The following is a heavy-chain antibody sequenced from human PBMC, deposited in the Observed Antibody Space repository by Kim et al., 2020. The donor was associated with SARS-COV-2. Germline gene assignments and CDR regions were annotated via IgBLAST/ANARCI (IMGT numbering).Heavy chain of an antibody. CDR1: GFTFSSYA. D-gene: IGHD3-22*01. J-gene: IGHJ4*02. CDR3: ARVNDYDNSRPLDY. V-gene: IGHV3-30*04. CDR2: ISYDGSNK. Sequence: GGSLRLSCAASGFTFSSYAMHWVRQAPGKGLEWVAVISYDGSNKYYADSVKGRFTISRDNSKNTLYLQMNSLRAEDTAVYYCARVNDYDNSRPLDYWGQGTLVTVSS.